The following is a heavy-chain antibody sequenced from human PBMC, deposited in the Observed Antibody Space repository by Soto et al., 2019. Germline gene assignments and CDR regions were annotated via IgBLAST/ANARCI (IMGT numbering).Heavy chain of an antibody. V-gene: IGHV3-30*18. Sequence: GGSLRLSCAASGFSFSRYGIHWVRQAPGKGLEWVAVISYDESTTFYADSVKGRFTISRDNSKNTLFLQMNSLRPEDTAVYYCSKAMIGSYDSDAFDVWGQGTMVT. CDR3: SKAMIGSYDSDAFDV. CDR1: GFSFSRYG. D-gene: IGHD3-22*01. J-gene: IGHJ3*01. CDR2: ISYDESTT.